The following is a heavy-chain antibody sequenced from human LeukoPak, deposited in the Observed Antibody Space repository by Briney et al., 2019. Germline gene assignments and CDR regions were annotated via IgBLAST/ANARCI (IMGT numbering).Heavy chain of an antibody. Sequence: SETLSLTCGVYGGSFSGYYWSWIRQPPGKGLEWIGEILHDGSTNYNPSLKSRVTISVDTSKNQFSLKLSSVTAADTAVYYCARGSYYDRNDYFAFGFNIWGHGTMVTVSS. V-gene: IGHV4-34*01. CDR2: ILHDGST. D-gene: IGHD3-22*01. CDR3: ARGSYYDRNDYFAFGFNI. J-gene: IGHJ3*02. CDR1: GGSFSGYY.